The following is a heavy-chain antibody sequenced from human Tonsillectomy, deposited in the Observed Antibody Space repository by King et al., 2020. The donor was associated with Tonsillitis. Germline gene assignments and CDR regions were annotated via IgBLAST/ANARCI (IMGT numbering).Heavy chain of an antibody. CDR1: GGSISSGGYY. CDR2: IYYSGRT. Sequence: QLQESGPGLLKPSQTLSLTCTVSGGSISSGGYYWSWIRQRPGRGLEWIGYIYYSGRTYPNPSLKSRVTVSVDTSKNQFSLRLSAVRAADTAVYYCARVDRDCNRQSCYKRGIWFDSWGQGTLVTVSS. J-gene: IGHJ5*01. CDR3: ARVDRDCNRQSCYKRGIWFDS. D-gene: IGHD2/OR15-2a*01. V-gene: IGHV4-31*03.